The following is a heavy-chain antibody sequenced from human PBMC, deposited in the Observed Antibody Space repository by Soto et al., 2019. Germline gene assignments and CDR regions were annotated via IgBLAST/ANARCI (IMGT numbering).Heavy chain of an antibody. CDR3: ARASYYDSWSGSSDGKPFNV. D-gene: IGHD3-3*01. CDR2: INSEGTTT. V-gene: IGHV3-74*01. J-gene: IGHJ4*02. CDR1: GFTLSGFW. Sequence: SLRLSCAASGFTLSGFWMHWLRQAPGKRPVWVSRINSEGTTTTYADSVKGRFTISRDNAENTLYLQMNSLRVEDTAVYFCARASYYDSWSGSSDGKPFNVWGQGTLVTVSS.